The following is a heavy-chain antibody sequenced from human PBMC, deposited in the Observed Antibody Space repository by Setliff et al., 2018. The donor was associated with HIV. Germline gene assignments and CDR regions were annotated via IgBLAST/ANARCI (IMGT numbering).Heavy chain of an antibody. V-gene: IGHV4-34*01. CDR1: GGSLTDYH. CDR2: ISHTGVT. D-gene: IGHD3-10*01. J-gene: IGHJ4*02. Sequence: PSETLSLTCAAYGGSLTDYHWSWVRQAPGKGLEWIGEISHTGVTNYNPSFKSRVSISVDTSQNQFSLDMTSMTAADTAVYFCARGLNYYGSGSYLPLGYWGQGTLVTV. CDR3: ARGLNYYGSGSYLPLGY.